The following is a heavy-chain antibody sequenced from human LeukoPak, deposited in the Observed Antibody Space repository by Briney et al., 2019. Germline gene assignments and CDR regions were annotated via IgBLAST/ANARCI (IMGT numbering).Heavy chain of an antibody. CDR1: GYTFTSYH. V-gene: IGHV1-46*01. CDR2: INPSGGST. J-gene: IGHJ3*02. Sequence: ASVKVSCKASGYTFTSYHMHWVRQAPGQGLEWMGIINPSGGSTSYAQKFQGRVTMTRDTSTSTVYMELSSLRSEDTAVYYCASSSGYHAFDIWGQGTMVTVSS. D-gene: IGHD3-22*01. CDR3: ASSSGYHAFDI.